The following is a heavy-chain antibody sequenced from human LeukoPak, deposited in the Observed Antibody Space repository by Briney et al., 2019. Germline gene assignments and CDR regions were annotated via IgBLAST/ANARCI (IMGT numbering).Heavy chain of an antibody. J-gene: IGHJ4*02. V-gene: IGHV3-48*04. CDR3: ARVPLVVVPAPDY. Sequence: GGSLRLSCAASGFTFSSYGMNWVRQAPGKGLEWVSYISSSSSTIYYADSVKGRFTISRDNAKNSLYLQMNSLRAEDTAVYYCARVPLVVVPAPDYWGQGTLVTVSS. CDR1: GFTFSSYG. D-gene: IGHD2-2*01. CDR2: ISSSSSTI.